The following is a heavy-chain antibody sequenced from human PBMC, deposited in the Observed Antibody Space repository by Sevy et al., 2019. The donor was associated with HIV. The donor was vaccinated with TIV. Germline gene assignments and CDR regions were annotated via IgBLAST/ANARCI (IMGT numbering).Heavy chain of an antibody. CDR2: FYYSGST. V-gene: IGHV4-31*03. D-gene: IGHD6-13*01. CDR1: GVSINTDHYY. Sequence: SETLSLTCTVSGVSINTDHYYWSWIRQHPGKGLEWIGYFYYSGSTYYNPSLKSRLTISIDTSKNQFSLKLTSVTAADTAVYYCARQIAAAGTFYFDYWGQGNLVTVSS. J-gene: IGHJ4*02. CDR3: ARQIAAAGTFYFDY.